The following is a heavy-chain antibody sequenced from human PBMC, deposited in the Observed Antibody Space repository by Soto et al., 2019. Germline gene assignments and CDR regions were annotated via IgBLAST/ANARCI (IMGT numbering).Heavy chain of an antibody. CDR2: IWFDGSNK. CDR3: ATTGPY. CDR1: GFTFSSYG. V-gene: IGHV3-33*01. J-gene: IGHJ4*02. Sequence: QVQLVESGGGVVQPGRSLRLSCAASGFTFSSYGMHWVRQAPGKGLEWVAVIWFDGSNKFYEDSVKGRFTISRHNSKNTVSLQMNSLRDEDSAAYYCATTGPYWGQGTLVTVSS.